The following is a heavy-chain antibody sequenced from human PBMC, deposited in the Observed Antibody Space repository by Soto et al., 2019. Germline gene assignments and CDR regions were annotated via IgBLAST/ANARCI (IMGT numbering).Heavy chain of an antibody. J-gene: IGHJ4*02. CDR2: ISYDGSNK. Sequence: GGSLRLSCAASGFTFSSYGMHWVRQAPGKGLEWVAVISYDGSNKYYADSVKGRFTISRDNSKNTLYLQMNSLRAEDTAVYYCAKWDGYSYGAFDYWGQGTLVTVSS. CDR3: AKWDGYSYGAFDY. CDR1: GFTFSSYG. V-gene: IGHV3-30*18. D-gene: IGHD5-18*01.